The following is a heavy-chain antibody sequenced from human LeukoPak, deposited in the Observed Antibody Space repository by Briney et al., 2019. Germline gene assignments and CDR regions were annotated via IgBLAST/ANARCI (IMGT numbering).Heavy chain of an antibody. CDR3: ARVVQSGGTLYNWFDP. CDR1: GGTFSCYA. Sequence: SVKVSCKASGGTFSCYAISCVRQAPGQGLEWMGGIIPIFGTANYAQKFQGRVTITADKSTSTAYMELSSLRSEDTAVYYCARVVQSGGTLYNWFDPWGQGTLVTVSS. D-gene: IGHD2-15*01. CDR2: IIPIFGTA. J-gene: IGHJ5*02. V-gene: IGHV1-69*06.